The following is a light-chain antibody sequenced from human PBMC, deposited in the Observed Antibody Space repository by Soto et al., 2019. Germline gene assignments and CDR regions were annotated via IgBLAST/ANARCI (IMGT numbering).Light chain of an antibody. CDR2: LNSDGSH. V-gene: IGLV4-69*01. CDR3: QTWGTGPWV. CDR1: SGHSSNA. Sequence: QTVVTQPPSASASLGASVKLTCTLSSGHSSNAIAWLQQQPEKGPRYLMKLNSDGSHSNGDGIPDRFSGSSSGAERYLTISSLQSEDEADYHCQTWGTGPWVFGGGTKVTVL. J-gene: IGLJ3*02.